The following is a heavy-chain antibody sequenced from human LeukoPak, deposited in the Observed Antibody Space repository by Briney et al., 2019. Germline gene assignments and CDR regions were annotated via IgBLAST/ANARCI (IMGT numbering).Heavy chain of an antibody. CDR3: AKKDEPLAVAGLGMDV. V-gene: IGHV3-21*04. J-gene: IGHJ6*02. Sequence: MPGGSLRLSCAASGFTFSSYSMNWVRQAPGKGLEWVSSISSSSSYIYYADSVKGRFTISRDNAKNSLYLQMNSLRAEDTALYYCAKKDEPLAVAGLGMDVWGQGTTVTVSS. D-gene: IGHD6-19*01. CDR2: ISSSSSYI. CDR1: GFTFSSYS.